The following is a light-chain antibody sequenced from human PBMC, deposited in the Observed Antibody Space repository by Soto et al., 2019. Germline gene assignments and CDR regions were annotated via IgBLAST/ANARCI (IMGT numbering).Light chain of an antibody. Sequence: QCPVTQAPSVSGSPGQSITIACTGNHNDIGTYDYVSWYQQHPGRAPRLLIHGVTTRPSGISGRFSASKSGLTASLTISGLQPEDEADYYRRSFTSNRIYVFGPGTKVTVL. J-gene: IGLJ1*01. CDR1: HNDIGTYDY. CDR3: RSFTSNRIYV. V-gene: IGLV2-14*03. CDR2: GVT.